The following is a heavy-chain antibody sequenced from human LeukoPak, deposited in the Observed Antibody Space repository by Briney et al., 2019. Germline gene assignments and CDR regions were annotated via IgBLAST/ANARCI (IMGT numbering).Heavy chain of an antibody. V-gene: IGHV3-11*04. J-gene: IGHJ6*03. Sequence: GGSLRLSCVASGFTFRDYYMSWIRQAPGKGLEWVSYITDSGDSTYYADSVKGRFTISRDNANKSLYLQMNSLRAEDTAVYYCAKDGQITVTKHYYYYYYMDVWGKGTTVTVSS. CDR1: GFTFRDYY. D-gene: IGHD4-17*01. CDR2: ITDSGDST. CDR3: AKDGQITVTKHYYYYYYMDV.